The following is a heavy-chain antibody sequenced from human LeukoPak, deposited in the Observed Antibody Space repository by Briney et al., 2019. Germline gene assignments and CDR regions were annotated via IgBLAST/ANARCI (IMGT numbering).Heavy chain of an antibody. Sequence: GGSLRLSCAASGFTFSSYAMHWVRQAPGKGLEWVAVISYDGSNKYYADSVKGRFTISRDNSKNTLYLQMNSLRAEDTAVYYCARDYRPGGYWGQGTLVTVSS. D-gene: IGHD3-16*01. CDR3: ARDYRPGGY. V-gene: IGHV3-30-3*01. CDR2: ISYDGSNK. J-gene: IGHJ4*02. CDR1: GFTFSSYA.